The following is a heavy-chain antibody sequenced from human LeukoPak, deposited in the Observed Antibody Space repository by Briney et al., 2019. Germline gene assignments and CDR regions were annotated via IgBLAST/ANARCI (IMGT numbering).Heavy chain of an antibody. D-gene: IGHD3-16*01. Sequence: PGGSLRLSCAASGFTFSDYWMSWVRQAPGQGLEWVANINQDASVSHHIDSVKGRFTISRDNAKNSLFLQMNRLRAEDTALYYCARKVGDYWGQGTLVTVSS. CDR2: INQDASVS. V-gene: IGHV3-7*01. CDR1: GFTFSDYW. J-gene: IGHJ4*02. CDR3: ARKVGDY.